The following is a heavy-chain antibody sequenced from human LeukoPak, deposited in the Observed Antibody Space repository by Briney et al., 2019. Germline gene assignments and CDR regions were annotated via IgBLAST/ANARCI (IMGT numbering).Heavy chain of an antibody. CDR3: AALGGSSWYYFDY. Sequence: EASVKVSCKASGYTFTGYYMHWVRQAPGQGLEWMGWINPNSGGTNYAQKFQGRVTMTRDTSISTAYMELSRLRSDDTAVYYCAALGGSSWYYFDYWGQGTLVTVSS. V-gene: IGHV1-2*02. D-gene: IGHD6-13*01. J-gene: IGHJ4*02. CDR2: INPNSGGT. CDR1: GYTFTGYY.